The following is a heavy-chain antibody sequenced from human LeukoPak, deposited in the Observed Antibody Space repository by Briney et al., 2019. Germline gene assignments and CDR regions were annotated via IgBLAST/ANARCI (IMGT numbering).Heavy chain of an antibody. Sequence: SETLSLTCAVYGGSFSGYYWSWIRQPPGKGLEWIGEINHSGSTNYNPSLKSRVTISVDTSKNQFSLKLSSVTAADTAVYYCARQSPMYNWLDPWGQGTLVTVSS. CDR3: ARQSPMYNWLDP. V-gene: IGHV4-34*01. J-gene: IGHJ5*02. CDR1: GGSFSGYY. CDR2: INHSGST.